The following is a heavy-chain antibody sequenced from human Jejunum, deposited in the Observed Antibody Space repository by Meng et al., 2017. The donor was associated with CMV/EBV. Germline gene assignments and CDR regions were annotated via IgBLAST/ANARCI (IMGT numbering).Heavy chain of an antibody. CDR1: FSDST. CDR3: VAPSCSSTNCYAADF. Sequence: FSDSTMHWVRQASGKGLEWVGHIRNKANNYATAYAASVKGRFTISRDDSSSTTYLQLSSVKADDTAVYYCVAPSCSSTNCYAADFWGQGTLVPSPQ. V-gene: IGHV3-73*01. D-gene: IGHD2-2*01. J-gene: IGHJ4*02. CDR2: IRNKANNYAT.